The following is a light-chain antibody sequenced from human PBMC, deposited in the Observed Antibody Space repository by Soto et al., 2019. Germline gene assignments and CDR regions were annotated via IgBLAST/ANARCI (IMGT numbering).Light chain of an antibody. V-gene: IGLV3-27*01. J-gene: IGLJ3*02. CDR2: NDN. CDR1: VLAKNH. CDR3: YSAADNNLV. Sequence: SYELTQPSSVSVSPGQTARITCSGDVLAKNHARWFQQRPGQAPVLVIYNDNERPSGIPERFSGSSSGTTVTLTISGAQAEDEADYYCYSAADNNLVFGGGTQLTVL.